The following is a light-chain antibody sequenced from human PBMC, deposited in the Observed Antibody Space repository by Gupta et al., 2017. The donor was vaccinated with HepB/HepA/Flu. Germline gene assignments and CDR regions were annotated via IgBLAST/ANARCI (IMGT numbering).Light chain of an antibody. Sequence: QPALTQPASVPGSPGPSITLPCTGTSSDVGNYNLVSWYQQHPGNDPQLLMYEGTKRPSGVSNRFSGSNSGSTDSLTIIGLQAEDEAEDYCGSSENSRTFKWVFGGGTKLTVL. CDR2: EGT. CDR1: SSDVGNYNL. CDR3: GSSENSRTFKWV. J-gene: IGLJ2*01. V-gene: IGLV2-23*01.